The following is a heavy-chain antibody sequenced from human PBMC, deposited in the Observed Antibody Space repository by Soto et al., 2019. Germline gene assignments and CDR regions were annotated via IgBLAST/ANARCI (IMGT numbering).Heavy chain of an antibody. Sequence: QVQLVQSGAEVKKPGSSVKVSCKASGGTFSSYAISWVRQAPGQGLEWMGGIIPIFGTANYAQKFQGRVTITADKSTSTAYMELSSLRSEDTAAYYCATSRDTYYYDSSGYYPYWYFDLWGRGTLVTVSS. D-gene: IGHD3-22*01. V-gene: IGHV1-69*06. CDR3: ATSRDTYYYDSSGYYPYWYFDL. J-gene: IGHJ2*01. CDR1: GGTFSSYA. CDR2: IIPIFGTA.